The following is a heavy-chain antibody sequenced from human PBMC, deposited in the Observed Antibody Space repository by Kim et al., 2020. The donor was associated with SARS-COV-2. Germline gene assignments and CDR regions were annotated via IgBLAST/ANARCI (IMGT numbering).Heavy chain of an antibody. CDR2: IYPDDSDT. J-gene: IGHJ5*02. D-gene: IGHD2-15*01. CDR1: GYRFSRYW. Sequence: GESLKISCKGSGYRFSRYWIGWVRQMPGKGLEWMGIIYPDDSDTRYSPSFQGQVTISADKSMNTAYLQWSSLKASDTAMDYCAKSYCSGGDCYYVWFDHW. CDR3: AKSYCSGGDCYYVWFDH. V-gene: IGHV5-51*01.